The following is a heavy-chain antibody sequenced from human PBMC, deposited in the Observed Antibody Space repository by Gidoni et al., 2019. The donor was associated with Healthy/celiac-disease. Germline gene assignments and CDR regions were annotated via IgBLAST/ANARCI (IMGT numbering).Heavy chain of an antibody. CDR2: IYYSGST. D-gene: IGHD6-19*01. Sequence: QVHLQESGPGLVQPSQPLSLTCTVSCRSISRGGSYWSWLRQPPGKGLEGIGYIYYSGSTYYNPSLKSRVTISVDKAKNQFSLKLSSVTAEDTAVYYCARGIAVAGTSPGLDYWGQGTLVTVSS. CDR3: ARGIAVAGTSPGLDY. V-gene: IGHV4-31*03. J-gene: IGHJ4*02. CDR1: CRSISRGGSY.